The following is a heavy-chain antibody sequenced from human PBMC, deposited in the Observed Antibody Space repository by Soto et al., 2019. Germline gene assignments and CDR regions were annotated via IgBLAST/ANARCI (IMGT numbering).Heavy chain of an antibody. CDR3: ARTVGATIRWVYP. CDR1: GYTFTNYG. J-gene: IGHJ5*02. V-gene: IGHV1-18*01. D-gene: IGHD1-26*01. Sequence: QVQLVQSGAEVKKPGASLKVSCKASGYTFTNYGVTWVRQAPGQGLEWMGWISAYNGNTNYAQKLRGRLTMITDTSTSTVYRELRNLSSDDTALDYCARTVGATIRWVYPWGKGTLVTVSS. CDR2: ISAYNGNT.